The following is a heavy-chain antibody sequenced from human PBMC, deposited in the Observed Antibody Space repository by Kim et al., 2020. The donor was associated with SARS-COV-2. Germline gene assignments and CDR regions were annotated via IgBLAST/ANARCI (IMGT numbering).Heavy chain of an antibody. J-gene: IGHJ5*02. D-gene: IGHD3-3*01. Sequence: GQKFQGRGTMTEDTSTDTAYMELSSLRSEDTAVYYCATGSSIFLESWFDPWGQGTLVTVSS. CDR3: ATGSSIFLESWFDP. V-gene: IGHV1-24*01.